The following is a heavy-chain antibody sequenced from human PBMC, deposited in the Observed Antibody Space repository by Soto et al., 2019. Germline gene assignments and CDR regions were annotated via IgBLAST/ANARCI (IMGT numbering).Heavy chain of an antibody. CDR2: IYPGDSDT. CDR3: ARRIRSTVTSQGTDYYYGMDV. V-gene: IGHV5-51*01. J-gene: IGHJ6*02. D-gene: IGHD4-17*01. Sequence: GESLKISCKGSGYSFTSYWIGWVRQMPGKDLEWMGIIYPGDSDTRYSPSFQGQVTISADKSISTAYLQWSSLKASDTAMYYCARRIRSTVTSQGTDYYYGMDVWGQGTTVTFSS. CDR1: GYSFTSYW.